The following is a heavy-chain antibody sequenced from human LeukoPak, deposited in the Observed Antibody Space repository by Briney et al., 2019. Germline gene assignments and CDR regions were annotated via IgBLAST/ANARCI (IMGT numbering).Heavy chain of an antibody. Sequence: SETLSLTCTVSSGSISSDGYYWSWIRQPPGKGLEWIGYIYHSGSTYYRPSLKSRVTISVDRSKNQFSLKLSSVTAADTAVYYCARDPGAMVNWFDPWGQGTLVTVSS. J-gene: IGHJ5*02. CDR3: ARDPGAMVNWFDP. CDR2: IYHSGST. CDR1: SGSISSDGYY. V-gene: IGHV4-30-2*01. D-gene: IGHD5-18*01.